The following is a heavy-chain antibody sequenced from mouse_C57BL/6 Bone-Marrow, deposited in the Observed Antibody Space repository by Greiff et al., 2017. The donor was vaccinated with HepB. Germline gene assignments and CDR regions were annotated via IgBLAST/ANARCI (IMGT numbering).Heavy chain of an antibody. CDR1: GYTFTDYN. Sequence: EVHLVESGPELVKPGASVKIPCKASGYTFTDYNMDWVKQSHGKSLEWIGDINPNNGGTIYNQKFKGKATLTVDKSSGTAYMELRSLTSEDTAVYYCARSGNWYFDYWGQGTTLTVSS. V-gene: IGHV1-18*01. J-gene: IGHJ2*01. D-gene: IGHD2-1*01. CDR2: INPNNGGT. CDR3: ARSGNWYFDY.